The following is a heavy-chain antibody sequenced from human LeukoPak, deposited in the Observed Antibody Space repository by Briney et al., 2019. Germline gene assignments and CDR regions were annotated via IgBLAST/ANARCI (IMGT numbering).Heavy chain of an antibody. CDR3: AKSGGYGLIDY. CDR2: IYYSGST. Sequence: SETLSLTCTVSGGSISSYYWSWIRQLPGKGLEWIGNIYYSGSTYYNASLQSRVTISIDTSKNQFSLRLSSVTAADTAMYFCAKSGGYGLIDYWGQGTLVTVPS. V-gene: IGHV4-59*04. CDR1: GGSISSYY. J-gene: IGHJ4*02. D-gene: IGHD1-26*01.